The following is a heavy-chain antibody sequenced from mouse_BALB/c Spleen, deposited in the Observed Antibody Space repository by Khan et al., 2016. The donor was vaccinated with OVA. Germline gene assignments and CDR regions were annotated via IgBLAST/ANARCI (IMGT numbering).Heavy chain of an antibody. J-gene: IGHJ4*01. CDR1: GYTFTSYT. D-gene: IGHD2-14*01. V-gene: IGHV1-4*01. CDR2: INPSSGYT. Sequence: QIQLVQSGAELARPGASVKMSCKASGYTFTSYTMHWVKQRPGQGLEWIGYINPSSGYTNYNQKFKDKATLTADKSTSTAYMQLSSRTSEDSAGYYCARRTTGYAMDYWGQGTSVTVSS. CDR3: ARRTTGYAMDY.